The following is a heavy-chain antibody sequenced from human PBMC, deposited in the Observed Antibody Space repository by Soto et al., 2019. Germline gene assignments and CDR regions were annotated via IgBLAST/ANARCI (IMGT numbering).Heavy chain of an antibody. CDR3: AKGGGRSFGGGGTVDP. Sequence: QMQLVQSGAEVKKPGASVKVSCKASGYIFTRYDINWVRQATGQGLEYMGWMNPNSGNTGYAQKFQARVTMTKDTSISTASMELSTLEFEDTAVYYCAKGGGRSFGGGGTVDPWGQGTLVTVSS. J-gene: IGHJ5*02. CDR2: MNPNSGNT. D-gene: IGHD3-16*01. V-gene: IGHV1-8*02. CDR1: GYIFTRYD.